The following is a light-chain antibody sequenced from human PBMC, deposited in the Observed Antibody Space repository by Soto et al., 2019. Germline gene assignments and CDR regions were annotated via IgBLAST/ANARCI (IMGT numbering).Light chain of an antibody. V-gene: IGKV3-11*01. CDR3: QQRSNWPPIT. Sequence: IVLPQSPGTLSLSPGDSSPLSCRARHSMSNSNLAWYQHKPGQAPRLLIHDASHRAAGIPARFSGSGFGTDFTLTIRSLEPEDAAVYYCQQRSNWPPITVGQGTRLEIK. J-gene: IGKJ5*01. CDR1: HSMSNSN. CDR2: DAS.